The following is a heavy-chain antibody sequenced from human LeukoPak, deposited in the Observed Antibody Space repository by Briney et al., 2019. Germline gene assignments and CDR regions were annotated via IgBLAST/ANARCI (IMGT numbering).Heavy chain of an antibody. CDR1: GFTFSSYS. J-gene: IGHJ5*02. CDR2: ISSSSSYI. CDR3: ARDPFHIVVVPAAIGWFDR. V-gene: IGHV3-21*01. D-gene: IGHD2-2*01. Sequence: GGSLRLSCAASGFTFSSYSMNWVRQAPGKGLEWVSSISSSSSYIYYADSVKGRFTISRDNAKNSLYLQMNSLRAEDTAVYYCARDPFHIVVVPAAIGWFDRWGQGTLVTVSS.